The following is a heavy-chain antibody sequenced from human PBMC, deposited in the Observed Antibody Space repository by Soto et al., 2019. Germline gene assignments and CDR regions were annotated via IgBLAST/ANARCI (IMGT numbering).Heavy chain of an antibody. J-gene: IGHJ4*02. CDR3: AREDYFDSGGFPI. Sequence: SETLSLTCTVSGGSISSYCWSWIRQPPGKGLEWIGYIYYSGSTNYNPSLKSRVTISVDTTNNQFYLKLNYVTAADTAVYYCAREDYFDSGGFPIWGQGTLVTVSS. CDR2: IYYSGST. CDR1: GGSISSYC. V-gene: IGHV4-59*01. D-gene: IGHD3-22*01.